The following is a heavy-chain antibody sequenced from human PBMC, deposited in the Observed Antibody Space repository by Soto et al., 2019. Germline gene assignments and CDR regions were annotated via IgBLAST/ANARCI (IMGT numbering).Heavy chain of an antibody. CDR2: TYYRSKWYN. J-gene: IGHJ6*02. Sequence: PSQTLSLTCAISGDSVSSNSAAWNWIRQSPSRGLEWLGRTYYRSKWYNDYAVSVKSRITINPDTSKNQFSLQLNSVTPEDTAVYYCARAIAVAGTYYSYGMDVWGQGTTVSVFS. D-gene: IGHD6-19*01. CDR3: ARAIAVAGTYYSYGMDV. CDR1: GDSVSSNSAA. V-gene: IGHV6-1*01.